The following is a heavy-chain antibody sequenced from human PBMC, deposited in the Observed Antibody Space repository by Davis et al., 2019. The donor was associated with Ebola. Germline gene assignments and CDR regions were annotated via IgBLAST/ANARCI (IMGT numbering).Heavy chain of an antibody. Sequence: KVSCKGSGYRFISYWISWVRQMPGKGLEWMGKIDPGDSYTYYSPSFQGQVTISADKSITTAYLQWTSLKASDTAMYYCARHYYGDNRYGMDVWGQGTTVTVSS. CDR1: GYRFISYW. CDR3: ARHYYGDNRYGMDV. J-gene: IGHJ6*02. V-gene: IGHV5-10-1*04. D-gene: IGHD4-17*01. CDR2: IDPGDSYT.